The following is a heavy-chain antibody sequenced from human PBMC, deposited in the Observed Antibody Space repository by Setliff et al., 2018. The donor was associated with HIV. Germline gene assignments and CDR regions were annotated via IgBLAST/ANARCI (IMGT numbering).Heavy chain of an antibody. J-gene: IGHJ6*03. V-gene: IGHV1-69*10. Sequence: KVSCKASGDTFSRYAISWVRQAPGQGLEWMGGIIPILGEAKYAQKFQGTVTITADKSTSTVYMELSSLKSEDTAVYYCASAYDYYMNVWGKGTTVTVSS. CDR3: ASAYDYYMNV. CDR2: IIPILGEA. CDR1: GDTFSRYA.